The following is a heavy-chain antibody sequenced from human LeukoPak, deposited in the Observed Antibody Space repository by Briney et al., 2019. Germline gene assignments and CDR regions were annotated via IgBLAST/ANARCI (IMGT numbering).Heavy chain of an antibody. Sequence: SVKVSCKASXGTXXSXXISWVRQAPGQGLEWMXXIXPIFGTANYAQKFQGRVTITADESTSTAYMELSSLRSEDTAVYYCARDFSSWYERPHTGFDYWGQGTLVTVSS. CDR2: IXPIFGTA. V-gene: IGHV1-69*13. D-gene: IGHD6-13*01. CDR3: ARDFSSWYERPHTGFDY. J-gene: IGHJ4*02. CDR1: XGTXXSXX.